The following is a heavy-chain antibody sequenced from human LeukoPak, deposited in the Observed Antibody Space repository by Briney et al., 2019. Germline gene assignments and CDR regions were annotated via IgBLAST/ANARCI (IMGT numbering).Heavy chain of an antibody. D-gene: IGHD6-19*01. V-gene: IGHV4-61*05. CDR1: GGSISSSSYY. Sequence: SETLSLTCTVSGGSISSSSYYWGWIRQPPGKGLEWIGYIYYSGSTNYNPSLKSRVTISVDTSKNQFSLKLSSVTAADTAVYYCARHFAPHSPSGWPLDYWGQGTLVTVSS. J-gene: IGHJ4*02. CDR2: IYYSGST. CDR3: ARHFAPHSPSGWPLDY.